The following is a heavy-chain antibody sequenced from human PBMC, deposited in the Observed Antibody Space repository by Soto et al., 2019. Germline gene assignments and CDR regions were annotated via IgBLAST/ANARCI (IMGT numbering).Heavy chain of an antibody. D-gene: IGHD5-18*01. CDR1: GGSISSYY. CDR2: IYYSGST. Sequence: SETLSLTCTVSGGSISSYYWSWIRQPPGKGLEWIGYIYYSGSTNYNPSLKSRVTISVDTSKNQFSLKLSSVTAADTAVYYCARAKPRGYSYGYYFDYCGQGTLVTVSS. CDR3: ARAKPRGYSYGYYFDY. V-gene: IGHV4-59*01. J-gene: IGHJ4*02.